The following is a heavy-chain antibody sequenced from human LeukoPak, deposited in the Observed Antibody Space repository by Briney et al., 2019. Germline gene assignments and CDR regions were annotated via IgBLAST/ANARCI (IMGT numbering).Heavy chain of an antibody. V-gene: IGHV1-18*01. CDR1: GYTFTSYG. Sequence: ASVKVSCTASGYTFTSYGSSWVRQAPGQGLEWMGWISAYNVNTNDAQKLQGRVTMTTDTSPTTAYMELRSLRSDDTAVYYCARVPVSGPGARFDYWGQGTLVTVSS. D-gene: IGHD4-11*01. J-gene: IGHJ4*02. CDR3: ARVPVSGPGARFDY. CDR2: ISAYNVNT.